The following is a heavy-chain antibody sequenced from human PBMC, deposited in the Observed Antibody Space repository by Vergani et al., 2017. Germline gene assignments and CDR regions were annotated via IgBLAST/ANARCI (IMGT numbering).Heavy chain of an antibody. J-gene: IGHJ6*02. D-gene: IGHD1-26*01. Sequence: QVQLVQSGAEVKKPGSSVKVSCKASGGTFSSYTISWVRQAPGQGLEWMGRIIPILGIANYAQKFQGRVTITADKSTTTAYMELSSLRSEDTAVYYCARDQGVGATYYCYYGMDVWSQGTTVTVSS. CDR2: IIPILGIA. CDR1: GGTFSSYT. CDR3: ARDQGVGATYYCYYGMDV. V-gene: IGHV1-69*08.